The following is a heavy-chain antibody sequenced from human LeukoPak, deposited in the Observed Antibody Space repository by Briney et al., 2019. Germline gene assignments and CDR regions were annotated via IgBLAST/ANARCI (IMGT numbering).Heavy chain of an antibody. D-gene: IGHD3-3*01. Sequence: PSETLSLTCTVSGGSISSYYWSWIRQPPGKGLEWIGEINHSGSTNYNPSLKSRVTISVDTSKNQFSLKLSSVTAADTAVYYCARGKFLEWLLNSMDVWGQGTTVTVSS. CDR1: GGSISSYY. V-gene: IGHV4-34*01. CDR2: INHSGST. CDR3: ARGKFLEWLLNSMDV. J-gene: IGHJ6*02.